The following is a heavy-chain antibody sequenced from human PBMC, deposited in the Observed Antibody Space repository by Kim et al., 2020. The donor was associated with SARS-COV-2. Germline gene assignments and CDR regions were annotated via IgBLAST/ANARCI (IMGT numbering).Heavy chain of an antibody. CDR2: IYIGDSDT. J-gene: IGHJ3*02. D-gene: IGHD3-10*01. CDR1: DSRFSSHW. CDR3: ARRGVAGELSNAFDI. Sequence: GESLKISCQGSDSRFSSHWIAWVRQTPGKGLEWMGIIYIGDSDTRDSPSFQGQVTMSVDRSIKTAYLHLDNLRASDSGIYFCARRGVAGELSNAFDIWGQGTMVTVSS. V-gene: IGHV5-51*01.